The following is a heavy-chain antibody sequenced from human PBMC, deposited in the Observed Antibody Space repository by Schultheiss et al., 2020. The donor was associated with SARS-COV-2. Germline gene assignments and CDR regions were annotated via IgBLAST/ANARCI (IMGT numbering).Heavy chain of an antibody. D-gene: IGHD6-13*01. CDR3: ARAFMTDVAAAGTGALGTLVSWFDP. J-gene: IGHJ5*02. CDR1: DFNFRNYW. CDR2: IKSDGSST. V-gene: IGHV3-74*01. Sequence: GESLKISCAASDFNFRNYWMHWVRQAPGKGLVWVSRIKSDGSSTNYADSVEGRFTMSRDNANNMLYLQMNSLRAEDTAVYYCARAFMTDVAAAGTGALGTLVSWFDPWGQGTLVTVSS.